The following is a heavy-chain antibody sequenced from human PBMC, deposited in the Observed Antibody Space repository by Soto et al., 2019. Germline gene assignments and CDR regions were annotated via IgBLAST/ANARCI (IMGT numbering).Heavy chain of an antibody. CDR2: ISAYNGNT. CDR3: ARPGTVIPPPDYYGMDV. CDR1: GYTFTSYG. Sequence: ASVKVSCKXSGYTFTSYGISWVRQAPGQGLEWMGWISAYNGNTNYAQKLQGRVTMTTDTSTSTAYMELRSLRSDDTAVYYCARPGTVIPPPDYYGMDVWGQGTTVT. D-gene: IGHD4-4*01. V-gene: IGHV1-18*01. J-gene: IGHJ6*02.